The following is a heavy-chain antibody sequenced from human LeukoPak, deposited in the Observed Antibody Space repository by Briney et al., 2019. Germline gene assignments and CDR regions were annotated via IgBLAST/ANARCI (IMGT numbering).Heavy chain of an antibody. CDR2: IKSKTDGGTT. CDR3: TTDGYSSSFTVY. D-gene: IGHD6-13*01. J-gene: IGHJ4*02. V-gene: IGHV3-15*01. CDR1: GVTFSTAW. Sequence: PGGSLRLSCAASGVTFSTAWMSGVPQAPGRGVEGGGRIKSKTDGGTTDYAAPVKGRFTISKDDSKNTLYLQMNSLKTEDTAVYYCTTDGYSSSFTVYWGQGTLVTVSP.